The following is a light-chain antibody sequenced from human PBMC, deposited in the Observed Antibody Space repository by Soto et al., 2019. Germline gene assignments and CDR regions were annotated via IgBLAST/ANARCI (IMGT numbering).Light chain of an antibody. J-gene: IGLJ2*01. CDR2: STN. CDR3: VLYMGSGIPL. CDR1: SGSVSTSYY. V-gene: IGLV8-61*01. Sequence: QAVVTQEPSFSVSPGGTVTLTCGLSSGSVSTSYYPSWYQQTPGQAPRTLIYSTNTRSSGVPDRFSGSILGNKAALTITGAQADDESDYYCVLYMGSGIPLFGRGTKLTVL.